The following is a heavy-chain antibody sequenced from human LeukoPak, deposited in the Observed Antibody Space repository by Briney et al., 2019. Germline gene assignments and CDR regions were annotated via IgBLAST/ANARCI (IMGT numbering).Heavy chain of an antibody. D-gene: IGHD4-17*01. Sequence: SETLSLTCTVSGGSISSSSYYWGWIRQPPGKGLEWIGSIYYSGSTYYNPSLKSRVTISVDTSKNQFSLKLSSVTAADTAVYYCAKRSRLRKNWFDPWGQGTLVTVSS. V-gene: IGHV4-39*07. CDR1: GGSISSSSYY. CDR3: AKRSRLRKNWFDP. CDR2: IYYSGST. J-gene: IGHJ5*02.